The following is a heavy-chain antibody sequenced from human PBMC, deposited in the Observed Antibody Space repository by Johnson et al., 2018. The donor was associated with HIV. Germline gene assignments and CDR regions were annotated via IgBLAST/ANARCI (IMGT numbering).Heavy chain of an antibody. Sequence: VQLVESGGGLVKPGGSLRLSCSASGFTFRDYYMNWVRQAPGKGLEWVSVIYSGGDTYYAESVKGRFTISRDNFKNTLYLQMNSLRAEDTAVYYCAKQNRGAFDIWGQGTMVTVSS. J-gene: IGHJ3*02. CDR1: GFTFRDYY. V-gene: IGHV3-66*04. CDR2: IYSGGDT. CDR3: AKQNRGAFDI.